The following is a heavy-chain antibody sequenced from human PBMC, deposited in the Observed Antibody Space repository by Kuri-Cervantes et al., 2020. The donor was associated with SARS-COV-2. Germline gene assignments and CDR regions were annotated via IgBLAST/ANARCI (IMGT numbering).Heavy chain of an antibody. D-gene: IGHD3-22*01. V-gene: IGHV4-38-2*02. J-gene: IGHJ4*02. CDR2: IYHSGST. CDR3: ARVVPYYYDSSGLTFDY. CDR1: GDSISSYY. Sequence: GSLRLSCTVSGDSISSYYWSWIRQPPGKGLEWIGSIYHSGSTYYNPSLKSRVTISVDTSKNQFSLKLSSVTAADTAVYYCARVVPYYYDSSGLTFDYWGQGTLVTVSS.